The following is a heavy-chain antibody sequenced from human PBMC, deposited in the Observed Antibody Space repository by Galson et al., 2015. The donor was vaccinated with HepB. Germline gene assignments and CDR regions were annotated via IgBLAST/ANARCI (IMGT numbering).Heavy chain of an antibody. Sequence: SLRLSCAASGFTFSSYGMHWVRQAPGKGLEWVAVISYDGSNKYYADSVKGRFTISRDNSKNTLYLQMNSLRAEDTAVYYCAKDRRTTVTTEDENWFDPWGQGTLVTVSS. V-gene: IGHV3-30*18. J-gene: IGHJ5*02. CDR2: ISYDGSNK. D-gene: IGHD4-17*01. CDR3: AKDRRTTVTTEDENWFDP. CDR1: GFTFSSYG.